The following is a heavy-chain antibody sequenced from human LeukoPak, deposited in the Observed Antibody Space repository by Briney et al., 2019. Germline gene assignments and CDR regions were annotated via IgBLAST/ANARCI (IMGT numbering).Heavy chain of an antibody. D-gene: IGHD4-11*01. J-gene: IGHJ4*02. V-gene: IGHV4-59*01. CDR1: GGSISSYY. CDR3: ARVGDYSLDY. CDR2: IYYSGST. Sequence: PSETLSLTCTAFGGSISSYYWSWIRQPPGKGLEWIGYIYYSGSTNYNPSLKSRVTISIDTSKNQFSLKLSSVTAADTAVYYCARVGDYSLDYWGQGTLVTVSS.